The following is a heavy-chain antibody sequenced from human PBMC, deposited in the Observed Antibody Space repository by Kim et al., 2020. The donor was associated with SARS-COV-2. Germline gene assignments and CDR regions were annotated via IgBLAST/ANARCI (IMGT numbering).Heavy chain of an antibody. D-gene: IGHD6-6*01. V-gene: IGHV5-51*01. Sequence: SPSFQGQVTISADKSISTAYLQWSSLKASDTAMYYCARGSIAARPSWFDPWGQGTLVTVSS. CDR3: ARGSIAARPSWFDP. J-gene: IGHJ5*02.